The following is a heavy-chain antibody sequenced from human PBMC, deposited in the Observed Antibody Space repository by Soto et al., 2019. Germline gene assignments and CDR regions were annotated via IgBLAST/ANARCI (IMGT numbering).Heavy chain of an antibody. D-gene: IGHD3-10*01. CDR3: ARQTAGSPFDP. J-gene: IGHJ5*02. Sequence: SETLSLTCTVSGGSISSSSYYWGWIRQPPGKGLEWIGSIYYSGSTYYNPSLKSRVTISVDTSKNQFSLKLSSVTAADTAVYYCARQTAGSPFDPWGQGTLVTVSS. CDR2: IYYSGST. CDR1: GGSISSSSYY. V-gene: IGHV4-39*01.